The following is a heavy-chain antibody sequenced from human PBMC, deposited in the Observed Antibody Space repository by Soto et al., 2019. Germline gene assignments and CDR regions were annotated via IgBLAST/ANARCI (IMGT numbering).Heavy chain of an antibody. CDR1: GFTVSSNY. D-gene: IGHD5-12*01. CDR2: IYSGGST. J-gene: IGHJ6*03. Sequence: PGGSLRLSCAASGFTVSSNYMSWVRQAPGKGLEWVSVIYSGGSTYYADSVKGRFTISRHNSKNTLYLQMNSLRAEDTAVYYCARGVATEPYYYYYMDVWGKGTTVTVSS. CDR3: ARGVATEPYYYYYMDV. V-gene: IGHV3-53*04.